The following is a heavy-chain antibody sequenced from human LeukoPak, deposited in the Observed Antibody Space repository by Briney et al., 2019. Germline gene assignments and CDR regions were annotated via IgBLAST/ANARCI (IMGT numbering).Heavy chain of an antibody. D-gene: IGHD3-10*01. CDR2: IYSGGST. CDR1: GFTFDDYA. CDR3: ASGWTMVRGVIPPFDY. V-gene: IGHV3-66*01. Sequence: GGSLRLSCAASGFTFDDYAMHWVRQAPGKGLEWVSVIYSGGSTYYADSVKGRFTISRDNSKNTLYLQMNSLRAEDTAVYYCASGWTMVRGVIPPFDYWGQGTLVTVSS. J-gene: IGHJ4*02.